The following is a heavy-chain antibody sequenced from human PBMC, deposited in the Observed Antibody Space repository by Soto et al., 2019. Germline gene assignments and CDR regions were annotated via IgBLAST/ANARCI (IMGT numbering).Heavy chain of an antibody. J-gene: IGHJ6*02. CDR2: IWYDGSNK. D-gene: IGHD6-19*01. Sequence: GGSLRLSCAASGFTFSSYGMHWVRQAPGKGLEWVAVIWYDGSNKYYADSVKGRFTISRDNSKNTLYLQMNSLRAEDTAVYYCARDQGIAVAGLYYYYYGMDVWGQGTTVTVSS. V-gene: IGHV3-33*01. CDR3: ARDQGIAVAGLYYYYYGMDV. CDR1: GFTFSSYG.